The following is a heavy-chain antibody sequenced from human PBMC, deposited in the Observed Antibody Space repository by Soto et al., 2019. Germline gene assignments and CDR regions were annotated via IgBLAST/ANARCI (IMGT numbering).Heavy chain of an antibody. J-gene: IGHJ4*02. D-gene: IGHD3-22*01. CDR3: ARQIYDSDTGPNFQYYFDS. CDR2: IDPSDSQT. CDR1: GYSFAGYW. Sequence: GESLNISCKGSGYSFAGYWITWVRQKPVKGLEWMGRIDPSDSQTYYSPSFRGHVTISVTKSITTVFLQWSSLRASDTAMYYCARQIYDSDTGPNFQYYFDSWGQATPVTVSS. V-gene: IGHV5-10-1*01.